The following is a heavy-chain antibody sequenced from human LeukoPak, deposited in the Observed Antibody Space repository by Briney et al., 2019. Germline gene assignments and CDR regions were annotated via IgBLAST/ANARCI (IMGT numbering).Heavy chain of an antibody. Sequence: ASVKVSCKASGYTFTSYDINGVGQAEGQGREWMGWMNPNSGNTVYAQKFQGRVSITSNTSILTAYIELSSLRSEDTAVYYCARDTYYYDSSGYFLFDYWGQGTLVTVSS. CDR2: MNPNSGNT. D-gene: IGHD3-22*01. V-gene: IGHV1-8*03. CDR1: GYTFTSYD. CDR3: ARDTYYYDSSGYFLFDY. J-gene: IGHJ4*02.